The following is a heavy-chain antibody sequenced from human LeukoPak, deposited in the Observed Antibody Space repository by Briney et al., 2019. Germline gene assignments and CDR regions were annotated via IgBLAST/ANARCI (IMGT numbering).Heavy chain of an antibody. CDR2: IYYSGST. CDR3: ARSDYGDYAGY. Sequence: PSETQSLTCTVSGGSISSYYWSWIQQPPGKGLEWIGYIYYSGSTNYNPSLKSRVTISVDTSKNQFSLKLSSVTAADTAVYYCARSDYGDYAGYWGQGTLVTVSS. V-gene: IGHV4-59*08. J-gene: IGHJ4*02. CDR1: GGSISSYY. D-gene: IGHD4-17*01.